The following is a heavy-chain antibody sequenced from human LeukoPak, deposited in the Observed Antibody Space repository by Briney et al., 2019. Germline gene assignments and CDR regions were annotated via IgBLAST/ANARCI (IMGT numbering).Heavy chain of an antibody. CDR3: ARGVTRYCSSTSCYYFDY. J-gene: IGHJ4*02. V-gene: IGHV3-33*08. CDR1: GFTFSSYG. D-gene: IGHD2-2*01. Sequence: GRSLRLSCAASGFTFSSYGMHWVRQAPGKGLEWVAVIWYDGSNKYYADSVKGRFTISRDNSKNTLYLQMNSLRAEDTAVYYCARGVTRYCSSTSCYYFDYWGQGTLVTVSS. CDR2: IWYDGSNK.